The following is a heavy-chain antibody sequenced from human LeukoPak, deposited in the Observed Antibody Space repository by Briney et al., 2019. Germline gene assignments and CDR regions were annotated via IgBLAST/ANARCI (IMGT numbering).Heavy chain of an antibody. J-gene: IGHJ6*02. CDR3: ASTIIPDYGALTHYYYGMDV. CDR1: GFTFSSYW. V-gene: IGHV3-7*01. Sequence: GSLRLSCAASGFTFSSYWMSWVRQAPGKGLEWVANIKQDGSEKYYVDSVKGRFTISRDNAKNSLYLQMNSLRAEDTAVYYCASTIIPDYGALTHYYYGMDVWGQGTTVTVSS. D-gene: IGHD4-17*01. CDR2: IKQDGSEK.